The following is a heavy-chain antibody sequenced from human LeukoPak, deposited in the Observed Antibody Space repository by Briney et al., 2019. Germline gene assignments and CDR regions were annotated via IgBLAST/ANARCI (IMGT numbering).Heavy chain of an antibody. CDR2: IYYSGSA. CDR1: GGSISTSPYY. J-gene: IGHJ4*02. D-gene: IGHD3-3*01. V-gene: IGHV4-39*07. CDR3: AREGDYDFY. Sequence: KPSETLSLTCTVSGGSISTSPYYWGWIRQPPGKGLEWIGSIYYSGSAHYSPSLKSRATISADKSKNQFSLKLSSVTAADTAVYYCAREGDYDFYSGQGTLVTVSS.